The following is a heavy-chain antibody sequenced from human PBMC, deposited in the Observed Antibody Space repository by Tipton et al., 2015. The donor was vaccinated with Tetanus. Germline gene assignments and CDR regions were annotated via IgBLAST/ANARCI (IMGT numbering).Heavy chain of an antibody. Sequence: TLSLTCTVSGGSISGSYWNWIRQPPGKGLEWIGYVYYNGNTHYNPALKSRVTISVDTSKNQFSLKLSSVTAADTAIYYCAREVPAAGHFDSWGQGTLVTGSS. V-gene: IGHV4-59*01. J-gene: IGHJ4*02. CDR2: VYYNGNT. D-gene: IGHD2-2*01. CDR3: AREVPAAGHFDS. CDR1: GGSISGSY.